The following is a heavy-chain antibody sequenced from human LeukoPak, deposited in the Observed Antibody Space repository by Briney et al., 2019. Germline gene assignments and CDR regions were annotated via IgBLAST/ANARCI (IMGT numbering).Heavy chain of an antibody. CDR2: ISSSSSTI. D-gene: IGHD4-17*01. J-gene: IGHJ3*02. Sequence: GGSLRLSCAASGFTFSSYSMNWVRQAPGKGLEWVSYISSSSSTIYYADSVKGRFTISRDNAKNSLYLQMNSLRDEDTAVYYCVRVTTTVTTFDAFDIWGQGTMVTVSS. CDR3: VRVTTTVTTFDAFDI. CDR1: GFTFSSYS. V-gene: IGHV3-48*02.